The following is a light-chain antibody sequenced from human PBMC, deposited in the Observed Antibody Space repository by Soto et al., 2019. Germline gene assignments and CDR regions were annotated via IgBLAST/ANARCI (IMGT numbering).Light chain of an antibody. CDR1: QSLLHSNGYNY. Sequence: DIVMTQSPLSLPVTPGESASISCRSSQSLLHSNGYNYLDWYLQKPGQSPQLLIYLGSNRASGVPDRFSGSGSSTDFTLKISRVEAEDVGVYYCMQALQTPLFTFGPGTKVEIK. J-gene: IGKJ3*01. V-gene: IGKV2-28*01. CDR2: LGS. CDR3: MQALQTPLFT.